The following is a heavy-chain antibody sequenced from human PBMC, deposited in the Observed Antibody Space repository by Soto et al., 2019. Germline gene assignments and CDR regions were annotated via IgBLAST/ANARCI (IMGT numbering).Heavy chain of an antibody. J-gene: IGHJ3*02. Sequence: PWGSIGLSCAASGLTLCSYAMGGSLQAPGKGLEWVSAISGSGGSTYYADSVKGRFTISRDNSKNTLYLQMNSLRAEDTAVYYCAKDSGTQDAFDIWGQGTMVTVSS. CDR1: GLTLCSYA. V-gene: IGHV3-23*01. CDR3: AKDSGTQDAFDI. CDR2: ISGSGGST.